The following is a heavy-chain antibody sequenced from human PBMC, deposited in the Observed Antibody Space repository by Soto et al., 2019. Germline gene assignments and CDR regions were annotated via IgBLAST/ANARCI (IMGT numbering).Heavy chain of an antibody. CDR3: ARGIAAVGDYYYYYGMDV. CDR1: GFTFSSYS. J-gene: IGHJ6*02. V-gene: IGHV3-21*01. D-gene: IGHD6-13*01. Sequence: PGGSLRLSCAASGFTFSSYSMNWVRQAPGKGLEWVSSISSSSSYIYYADSVKGRFTISRDNAKNSLYLQMNSLRAEDTAVYYCARGIAAVGDYYYYYGMDVWGQGTTVTVSS. CDR2: ISSSSSYI.